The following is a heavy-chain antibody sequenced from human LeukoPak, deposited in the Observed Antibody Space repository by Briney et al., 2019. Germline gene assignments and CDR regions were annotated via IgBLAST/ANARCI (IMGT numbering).Heavy chain of an antibody. CDR1: GFTFSSYA. D-gene: IGHD6-13*01. Sequence: GGSLRLSCAASGFTFSSYAMSWVRQAPGKGLEWVSAISGSGGSTYHADSVKGRFTISRDNAKNSLYLQMNSLRAEDTAVYYCARGRASSSWYGENWFDPWGQGTLVTVSS. V-gene: IGHV3-23*01. CDR3: ARGRASSSWYGENWFDP. CDR2: ISGSGGST. J-gene: IGHJ5*02.